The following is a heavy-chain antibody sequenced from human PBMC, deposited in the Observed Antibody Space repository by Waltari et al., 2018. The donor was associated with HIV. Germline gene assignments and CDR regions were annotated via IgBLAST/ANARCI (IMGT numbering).Heavy chain of an antibody. CDR2: IYYRGST. Sequence: QVQLQESGPGLVKPSEPLSLPRTVSGGSVSSGSYYWSWIRRPPGTGLVWIGYIYYRGSTNYNPSLKSRVTISVDTSKNQFSLKLSSVTAADTAVYYCARGRYYYGSGSYPSYYYYGMDVWGQGTTVTVSS. D-gene: IGHD3-10*01. J-gene: IGHJ6*02. CDR1: GGSVSSGSYY. CDR3: ARGRYYYGSGSYPSYYYYGMDV. V-gene: IGHV4-61*01.